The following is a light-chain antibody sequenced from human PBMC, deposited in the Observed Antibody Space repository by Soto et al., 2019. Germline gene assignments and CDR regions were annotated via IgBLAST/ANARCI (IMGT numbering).Light chain of an antibody. Sequence: DIQMTQSPSSLSATVGDTVTITCRASQSIYIYLNWYQQTPGKAPNLLIFGASTLQSGVPSRFSGSGSGTDFTLTISGLQPEDFATYYCQQSYSPITFGQGTRLEIK. CDR3: QQSYSPIT. CDR2: GAS. CDR1: QSIYIY. J-gene: IGKJ5*01. V-gene: IGKV1-39*01.